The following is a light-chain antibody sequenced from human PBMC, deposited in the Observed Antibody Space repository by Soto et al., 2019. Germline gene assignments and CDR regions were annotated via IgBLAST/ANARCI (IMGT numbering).Light chain of an antibody. CDR1: QSVSSSY. CDR3: QQYGSSRT. V-gene: IGKV3-20*01. CDR2: GAS. J-gene: IGKJ1*01. Sequence: EIVVTQSPGTLSLSPGERATLSCRASQSVSSSYLAWYQQKPGQAPRLIIYGASSRATGSPDRFSGSGSGTDFTLTISRLEPEDVAVYYCQQYGSSRTFGQGTKVEIK.